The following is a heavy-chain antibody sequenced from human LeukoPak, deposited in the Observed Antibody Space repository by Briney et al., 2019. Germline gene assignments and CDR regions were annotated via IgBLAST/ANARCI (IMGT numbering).Heavy chain of an antibody. CDR3: ARDYFVVRGVIRFFWFDP. J-gene: IGHJ5*02. V-gene: IGHV1-2*02. CDR2: INTNSGGT. D-gene: IGHD3-10*01. CDR1: GYTFTGNY. Sequence: GASVKLSCKSAGYTFTGNYKHWDRHAHGQGLERKGLINTNSGGTNYAQKFQGRVTMTSDTSISTVYMQLSRLRSDDAGVYYCARDYFVVRGVIRFFWFDPWGQGTLVTVSS.